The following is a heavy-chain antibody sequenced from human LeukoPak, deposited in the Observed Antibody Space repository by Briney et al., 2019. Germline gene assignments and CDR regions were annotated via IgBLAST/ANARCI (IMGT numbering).Heavy chain of an antibody. D-gene: IGHD5-12*01. CDR3: ARSRQADIVAYFDY. CDR2: INSDGSST. CDR1: GFTFSSYW. V-gene: IGHV3-74*01. Sequence: GGSLRPSCAASGFTFSSYWMHWVRQAPGKGLVWVSRINSDGSSTSYADSVKGRFTISRDNAKNTLYLQMNSLRAEDTAVYYCARSRQADIVAYFDYWGQGTLVTVSS. J-gene: IGHJ4*02.